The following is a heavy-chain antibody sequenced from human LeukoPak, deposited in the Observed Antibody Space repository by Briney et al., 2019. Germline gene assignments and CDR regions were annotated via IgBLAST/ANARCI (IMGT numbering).Heavy chain of an antibody. J-gene: IGHJ4*02. D-gene: IGHD3-3*01. Sequence: SETLSLTCVLYGGSFSGYYWIWIRQPPGKGLEWIGEINHSGSTNYNPSLKSRVTISVDTSKNQFSLKLSSVTAADTAVYYCARGDDDFWSGYLGYWGQATLVTVSS. CDR2: INHSGST. CDR1: GGSFSGYY. V-gene: IGHV4-34*01. CDR3: ARGDDDFWSGYLGY.